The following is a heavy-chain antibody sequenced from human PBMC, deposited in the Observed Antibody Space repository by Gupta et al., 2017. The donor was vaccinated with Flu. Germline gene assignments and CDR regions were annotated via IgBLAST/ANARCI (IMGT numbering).Heavy chain of an antibody. CDR2: ISHDGGNY. V-gene: IGHV3-30*18. Sequence: ERVVESGGGVVQPGRSLRLSCAAFGFSFRNYGMHWVRQAPGKGLEWVAVISHDGGNYYHTDSVKGRFTISRDNSKNTLYLQMSSLRTEDTAVYDCAKDWRWNYNNYGMNVWGQGTTGTVSS. CDR1: GFSFRNYG. D-gene: IGHD3-10*01. CDR3: AKDWRWNYNNYGMNV. J-gene: IGHJ6*02.